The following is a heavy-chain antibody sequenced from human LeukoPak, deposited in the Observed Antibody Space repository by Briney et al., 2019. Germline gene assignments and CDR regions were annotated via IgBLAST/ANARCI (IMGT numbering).Heavy chain of an antibody. Sequence: SETLSLTCTVSGGSISSYYWSWIRQPAGKGLEWIGRIYTSGSTNYNPSLKSRVTMSVDTSKNQFSLQLNSVTPEDTAVYYCARDTYSTDAFDIWGQGTMVTVSS. CDR1: GGSISSYY. D-gene: IGHD2-15*01. CDR3: ARDTYSTDAFDI. V-gene: IGHV4-4*07. CDR2: IYTSGST. J-gene: IGHJ3*02.